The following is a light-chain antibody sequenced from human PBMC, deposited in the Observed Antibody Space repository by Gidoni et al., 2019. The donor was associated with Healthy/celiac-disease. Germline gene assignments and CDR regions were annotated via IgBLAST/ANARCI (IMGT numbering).Light chain of an antibody. J-gene: IGKJ4*01. V-gene: IGKV1-39*01. CDR3: QQSYSTPRT. CDR1: QSISSY. CDR2: AAS. Sequence: DIQMTQSPSSLSASVGDRVTITCRASQSISSYLNWYQQKPGKAPKLLIYAASSLHSGVPSSFSGLGSGTDFTLTISSLQPDDFATYYCQQSYSTPRTFGGGTKVEIK.